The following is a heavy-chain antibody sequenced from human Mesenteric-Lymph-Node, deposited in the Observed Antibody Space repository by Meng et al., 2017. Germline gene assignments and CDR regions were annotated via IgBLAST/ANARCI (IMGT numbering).Heavy chain of an antibody. J-gene: IGHJ4*02. CDR3: ASLPAVTIDY. Sequence: GESLKISCAASGFTFSDYYMSWIRQAPGKGLEWVSYISSSGSTIYYADSVKGRFTISRDNAKNSLYLQMNSLRAEDTAVYYCASLPAVTIDYWGQGTVVTVSS. CDR2: ISSSGSTI. D-gene: IGHD4-17*01. CDR1: GFTFSDYY. V-gene: IGHV3-11*01.